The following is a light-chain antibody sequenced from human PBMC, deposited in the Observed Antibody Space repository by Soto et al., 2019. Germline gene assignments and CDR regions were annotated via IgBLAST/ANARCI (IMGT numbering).Light chain of an antibody. Sequence: DIQMTQSPSSLSASVGDRVTITCRASQSISSYLNWYQQKPGKAPKLLIYAASSLQSGVPSRFSGSGSGTDFTLTISSLQPEDFATYYWQRSYSTPVFGQGTKLEIK. CDR3: QRSYSTPV. CDR2: AAS. J-gene: IGKJ2*01. CDR1: QSISSY. V-gene: IGKV1-39*01.